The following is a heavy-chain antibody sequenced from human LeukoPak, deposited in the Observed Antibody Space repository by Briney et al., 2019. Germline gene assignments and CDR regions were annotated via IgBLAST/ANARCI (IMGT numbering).Heavy chain of an antibody. CDR2: ISANSGSV. J-gene: IGHJ4*02. D-gene: IGHD6-19*01. CDR1: GFTFDDYA. V-gene: IGHV3-9*01. CDR3: ARDKGGGGSGWYYDY. Sequence: GGSLRLSCAASGFTFDDYAMQWVRQAPGKGLEWAALISANSGSVGYADSVKGRFTISRDNAKNSLYLQMNSLRTDDTALYYCARDKGGGGSGWYYDYWGQGTLVTVSS.